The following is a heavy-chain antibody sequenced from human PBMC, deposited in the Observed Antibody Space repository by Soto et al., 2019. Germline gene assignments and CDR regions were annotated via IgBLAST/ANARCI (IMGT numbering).Heavy chain of an antibody. CDR2: ISADNGNT. D-gene: IGHD3-10*01. CDR3: ARDGWRFGELSEPYYYYYYMDV. CDR1: GYTFTSYA. V-gene: IGHV1-3*01. J-gene: IGHJ6*03. Sequence: ASVKVSCKASGYTFTSYAMHWVRQAPGQRLEWMGWISADNGNTKYSQKLQGRVTMTTDTSTSTAYMELRSLRSDDTAVYYCARDGWRFGELSEPYYYYYYMDVWGKGTTVTVSS.